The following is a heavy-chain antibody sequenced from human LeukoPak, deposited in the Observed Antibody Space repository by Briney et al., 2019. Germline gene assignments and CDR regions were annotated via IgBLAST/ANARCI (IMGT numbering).Heavy chain of an antibody. D-gene: IGHD6-19*01. V-gene: IGHV3-30-3*01. J-gene: IGHJ4*02. CDR2: ISYDGSNK. Sequence: GGSLRLSCAASGFTFSSYAMHWVRQAPGKGLEWVAVISYDGSNKYYADSVKGRFTISRDNSENTLYLQMNSLRAEDTAVYYCAARPTSAAVAPSDFWGQGTLVTVSS. CDR3: AARPTSAAVAPSDF. CDR1: GFTFSSYA.